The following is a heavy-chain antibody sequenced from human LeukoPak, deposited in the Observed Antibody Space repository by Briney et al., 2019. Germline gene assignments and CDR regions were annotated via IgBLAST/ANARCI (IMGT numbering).Heavy chain of an antibody. J-gene: IGHJ6*03. CDR1: DDSISSGYY. CDR3: ARGRPEVYYYYYMDV. CDR2: IFHGGST. Sequence: KPSETLSLTCIVSDDSISSGYYWGWIRQAPGKGLGWIGTIFHGGSTYYNPSLKSRVTISVDTSKNQYSLKLSSVTAADTAVYYCARGRPEVYYYYYMDVWGKGTTVTVSS. V-gene: IGHV4-38-2*02. D-gene: IGHD2-2*01.